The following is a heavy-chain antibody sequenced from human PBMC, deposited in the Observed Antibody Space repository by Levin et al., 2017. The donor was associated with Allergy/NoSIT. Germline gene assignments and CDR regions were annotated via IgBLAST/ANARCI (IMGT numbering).Heavy chain of an antibody. Sequence: GSLRLSCAVYGGSFSGYYWSWIRQPPGKGLEWIGEINHSGSTNYNPSLKSRVTISVDTSKNQFSLKLSSVTAADTAVYYCARGRRQLGQHWGQGTLVTVSS. CDR3: ARGRRQLGQH. J-gene: IGHJ1*01. CDR2: INHSGST. CDR1: GGSFSGYY. V-gene: IGHV4-34*01. D-gene: IGHD6-13*01.